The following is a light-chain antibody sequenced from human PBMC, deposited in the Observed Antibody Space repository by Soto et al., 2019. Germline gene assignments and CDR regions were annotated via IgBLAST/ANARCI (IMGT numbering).Light chain of an antibody. CDR3: HQRSNWPPGGT. CDR2: DAS. Sequence: EIVLTQSPATLSLSPGERATLSCRASQSVSSYLAWYQQKPGQAPRLLIYDASNRATGIPVRFSGSGSGTDFTLTISSLEPEDFAVYYCHQRSNWPPGGTFGQGTKVDIK. V-gene: IGKV3-11*01. CDR1: QSVSSY. J-gene: IGKJ1*01.